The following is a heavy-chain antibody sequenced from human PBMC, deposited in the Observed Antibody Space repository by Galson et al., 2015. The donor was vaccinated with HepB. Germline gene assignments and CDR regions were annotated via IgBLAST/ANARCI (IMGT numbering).Heavy chain of an antibody. V-gene: IGHV6-1*01. J-gene: IGHJ6*02. Sequence: CAISGDSVSSNSAAWNWIRRSPSGGLEGLGRTYYRSKWYNDYAVSVKSRITINPDTSKNQFSLQLNSVTPEDTAVYYCARTNSNTHPLHGMDVWGQGTTVTVSS. D-gene: IGHD1/OR15-1a*01. CDR2: TYYRSKWYN. CDR1: GDSVSSNSAA. CDR3: ARTNSNTHPLHGMDV.